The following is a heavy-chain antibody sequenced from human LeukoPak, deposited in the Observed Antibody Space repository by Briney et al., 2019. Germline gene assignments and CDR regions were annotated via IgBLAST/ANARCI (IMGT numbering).Heavy chain of an antibody. J-gene: IGHJ4*02. D-gene: IGHD3-22*01. CDR2: ISGSGGST. CDR3: AKSGDSSGEYYFDY. Sequence: GGSLRLSCAASGFTFSSYAMSWVRQAPGKGLEWVSAISGSGGSTYYADSVKGRFTISGDNSKNTLYLQMNSLRAEDTAVYYCAKSGDSSGEYYFDYWGQGTLVTVSS. V-gene: IGHV3-23*01. CDR1: GFTFSSYA.